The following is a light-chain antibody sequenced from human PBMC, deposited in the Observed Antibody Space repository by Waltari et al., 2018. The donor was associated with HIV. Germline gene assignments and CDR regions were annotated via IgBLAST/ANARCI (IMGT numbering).Light chain of an antibody. CDR1: SSDIGRYNL. V-gene: IGLV2-23*02. CDR3: CSYAGGSSFVV. J-gene: IGLJ2*01. CDR2: EVT. Sequence: QSALTQPASVSGSPGQSITISCTGTSSDIGRYNLFSWYQHHPGKAPKLMIYEVTKRPSGVSNRFSGSKSGNTASLTISGLQAEDEADYYCCSYAGGSSFVVFGGGTKLTVL.